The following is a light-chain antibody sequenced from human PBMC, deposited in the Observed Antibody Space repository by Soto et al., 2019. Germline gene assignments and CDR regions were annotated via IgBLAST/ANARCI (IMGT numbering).Light chain of an antibody. V-gene: IGKV1-5*03. J-gene: IGKJ2*01. Sequence: DIQMTQSPSTLSASVGDRVTITCRASPSISSCLACFQQKPGKAPKLLIYKASHVESGVPSRFSGSASRTEVTLILSSVQPDDYANYYCQQFNRYPYTFGQGTKLEIK. CDR2: KAS. CDR1: PSISSC. CDR3: QQFNRYPYT.